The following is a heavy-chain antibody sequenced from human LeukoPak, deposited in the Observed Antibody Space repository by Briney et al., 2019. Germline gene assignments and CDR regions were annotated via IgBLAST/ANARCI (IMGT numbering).Heavy chain of an antibody. CDR1: GGSFSGYY. J-gene: IGHJ4*02. D-gene: IGHD4-23*01. V-gene: IGHV4-34*01. CDR3: ARGPTTVVTPGRIFGLDY. Sequence: SETLSLTCAVYGGSFSGYYWSWIRQPPGNGLEWIGEINHSGSINYNPSLRSRVTISVDTSKNQFSLKLSSVTAADTAVYYCARGPTTVVTPGRIFGLDYWGQGTLVTVSS. CDR2: INHSGSI.